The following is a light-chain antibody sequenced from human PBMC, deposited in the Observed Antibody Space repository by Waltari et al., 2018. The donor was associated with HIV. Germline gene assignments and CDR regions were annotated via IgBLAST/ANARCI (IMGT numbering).Light chain of an antibody. J-gene: IGKJ1*01. CDR1: QSVSENY. V-gene: IGKV3-20*01. CDR2: GAS. Sequence: ETVLTQSPGTLSLSPGEGATLSCRASQSVSENYLAWYQQKPGQAPRLPIYGASTRATGIPDRFRGRGSGTDFTLTISRLEPEDFAVYYCQQYGSSPRTFGQGTKVEIK. CDR3: QQYGSSPRT.